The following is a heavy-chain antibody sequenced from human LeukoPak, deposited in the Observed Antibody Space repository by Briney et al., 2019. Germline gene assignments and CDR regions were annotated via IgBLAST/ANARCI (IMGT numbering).Heavy chain of an antibody. CDR2: ISGSGGST. CDR1: GVTFSSYG. V-gene: IGHV3-23*01. J-gene: IGHJ5*02. D-gene: IGHD3-10*01. CDR3: AKGGLNYYGSGSYYTSYEMFDP. Sequence: GGSLRLSCAASGVTFSSYGRSWVRQAPGKGLERVSAISGSGGSTYYADSVKGRFTISRDNSKNTLYLQMNSLRAEDTAVYYCAKGGLNYYGSGSYYTSYEMFDPWGQGTLVTVSS.